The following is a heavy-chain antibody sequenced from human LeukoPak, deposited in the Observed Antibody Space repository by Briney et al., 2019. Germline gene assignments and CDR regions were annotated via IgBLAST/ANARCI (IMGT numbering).Heavy chain of an antibody. D-gene: IGHD6-6*01. Sequence: SETLSLTCTVSGGSISSSNYYWGWNRQPPGKGLEWIRSISYSGSTYYIPSLKRRITITVDTYKNQFSLQLTSVTAADTAVDYCSRDGRSRSDAYYYCYMDVWGKGTTVTVSS. J-gene: IGHJ6*03. CDR3: SRDGRSRSDAYYYCYMDV. CDR1: GGSISSSNYY. V-gene: IGHV4-39*02. CDR2: ISYSGST.